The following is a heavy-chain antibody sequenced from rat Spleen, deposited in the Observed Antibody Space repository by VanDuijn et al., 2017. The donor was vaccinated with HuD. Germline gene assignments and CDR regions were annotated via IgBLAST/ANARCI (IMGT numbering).Heavy chain of an antibody. CDR3: TRVGDGFAY. CDR1: GFTFSSFP. V-gene: IGHV5-46*01. CDR2: ISTSGGST. J-gene: IGHJ3*01. Sequence: EVQLVESGGGLVQPGRSMKLSCAASGFTFSSFPMAWVRQAPTKGLEWVATISTSGGSTYYRDSVKGRFTISRDNAKSTLYLQMNSLRSEDTATYYCTRVGDGFAYWGQGTLVTVSS.